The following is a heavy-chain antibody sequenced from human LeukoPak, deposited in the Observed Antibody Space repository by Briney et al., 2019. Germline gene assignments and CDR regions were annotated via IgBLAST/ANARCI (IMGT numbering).Heavy chain of an antibody. CDR1: GYTFTSYY. Sequence: GASVKVSCKASGYTFTSYYMHWVRQAPGQGLEWMGIINPSGGSTSYAQKFQGRVTMTRDTSTSTVYMELSSLRSEDTAVYYCARDSGDGSGDDAFDIWGQGTMVTVSS. D-gene: IGHD1-26*01. CDR2: INPSGGST. CDR3: ARDSGDGSGDDAFDI. J-gene: IGHJ3*02. V-gene: IGHV1-46*01.